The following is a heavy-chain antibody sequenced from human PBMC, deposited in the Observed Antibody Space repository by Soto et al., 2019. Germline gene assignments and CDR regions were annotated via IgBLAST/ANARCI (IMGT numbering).Heavy chain of an antibody. CDR1: GYTFTSYA. J-gene: IGHJ6*02. Sequence: ASVKVSCKASGYTFTSYAMHWVRQAPGQRLEWMGWINAGNGNTKYSQKFQGRVTITRDTSASTAYMELSSLRSEDTAVYYCARSDSREYQLLFPGWDYYYGMDVWGQGTTVTVSS. CDR2: INAGNGNT. V-gene: IGHV1-3*01. CDR3: ARSDSREYQLLFPGWDYYYGMDV. D-gene: IGHD2-2*01.